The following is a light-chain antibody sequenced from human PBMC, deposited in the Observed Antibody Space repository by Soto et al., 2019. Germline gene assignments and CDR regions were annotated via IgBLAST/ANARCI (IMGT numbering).Light chain of an antibody. CDR1: SSNIGAGYE. CDR2: ENN. V-gene: IGLV1-40*01. Sequence: QSVLTQPPSVSEAPGQRVTISCTGSSSNIGAGYEAHWYQQVPGTAPKLLIYENNNRPSGVPDRFSVPKSGTSASLAITGLQSEDEAEYYCQSYDSSLSGYVFVTGTKLTVL. CDR3: QSYDSSLSGYV. J-gene: IGLJ1*01.